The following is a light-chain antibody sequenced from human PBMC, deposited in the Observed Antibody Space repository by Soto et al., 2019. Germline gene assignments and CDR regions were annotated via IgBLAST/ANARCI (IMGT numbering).Light chain of an antibody. CDR3: QSYDNTLGGHVV. Sequence: QAVVAQPPSVSGAPGQRVTISCTGSSSNVGAGYEVHWYQHLPGTAPKVLIYGNTNRPSGVPDRFSGSKSGTSASLAITGLQPEDEADYYCQSYDNTLGGHVVFGGGTKLTVL. V-gene: IGLV1-40*01. CDR2: GNT. J-gene: IGLJ2*01. CDR1: SSNVGAGYE.